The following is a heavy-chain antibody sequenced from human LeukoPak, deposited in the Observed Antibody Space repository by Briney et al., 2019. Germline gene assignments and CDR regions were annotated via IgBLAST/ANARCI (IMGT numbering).Heavy chain of an antibody. CDR1: GYRFTSYW. CDR3: ARQRGDYYYMDV. J-gene: IGHJ6*03. Sequence: GESLKISCKGSGYRFTSYWIGWVRQMPGKGLEWMGIIYPADSDTRYSPSFQGQVTISADTSISTAYLQWSSLKASDTAINYCARQRGDYYYMDVWGKGTTVTVSS. V-gene: IGHV5-51*01. CDR2: IYPADSDT. D-gene: IGHD3-10*01.